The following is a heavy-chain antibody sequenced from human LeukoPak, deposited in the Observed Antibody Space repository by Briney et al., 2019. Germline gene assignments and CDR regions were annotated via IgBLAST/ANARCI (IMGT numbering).Heavy chain of an antibody. D-gene: IGHD1-1*01. CDR3: AGGPSGTAFDD. Sequence: SETLSLTCAVSGIPISNYYWSWIRQPAGKGLEWIGRIYTSGNTNYKPSLKSRLTISVDKSKNHLSLKLTSLTAADTAFYYCAGGPSGTAFDDWGHGTLVTVSS. CDR2: IYTSGNT. J-gene: IGHJ4*01. V-gene: IGHV4-4*07. CDR1: GIPISNYY.